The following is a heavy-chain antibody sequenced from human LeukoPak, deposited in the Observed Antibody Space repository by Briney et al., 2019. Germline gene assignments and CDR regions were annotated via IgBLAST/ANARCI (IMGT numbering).Heavy chain of an antibody. CDR2: ITSSSTYR. CDR3: ARLREIPVFGVVTKSTSYFDY. J-gene: IGHJ4*02. D-gene: IGHD3-3*01. CDR1: GFTVSSNY. Sequence: GGSLRLSCAASGFTVSSNYMNWVRQAPGKGLEWVSSITSSSTYRYYADSVKGRFTISRDNAKNSLYLQMNSLRAEDTAVYYCARLREIPVFGVVTKSTSYFDYWGQGTLVTGSS. V-gene: IGHV3-21*01.